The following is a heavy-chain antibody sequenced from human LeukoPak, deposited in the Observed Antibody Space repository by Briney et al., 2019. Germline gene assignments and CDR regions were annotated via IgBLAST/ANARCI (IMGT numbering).Heavy chain of an antibody. D-gene: IGHD2-2*01. CDR1: GGSISSGGYS. CDR2: IYHSGST. V-gene: IGHV4-30-2*01. CDR3: ARGGGDIVVVPAVSHWFDP. Sequence: PSETLSLTCAVSGGSISSGGYSWSWIRQPPGKGLEWIGYIYHSGSTYYNPSLKSRVTISVDRSKNQFSLKLSSVTAADTAVYYCARGGGDIVVVPAVSHWFDPWGQGTLVTVSS. J-gene: IGHJ5*02.